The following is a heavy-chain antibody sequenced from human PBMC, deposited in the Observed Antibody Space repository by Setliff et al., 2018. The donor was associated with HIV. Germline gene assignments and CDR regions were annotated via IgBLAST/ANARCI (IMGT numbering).Heavy chain of an antibody. CDR3: ARRGYSYVERVYYYYMDV. CDR2: IYYSGST. Sequence: SETLSLTCTVSGDSIGSSSYYWAWIRQPPGKGLEWIGNIYYSGSTYYNPSLKSRVTISVDTSKNQFSLKLSSVTAADTAMYYCARRGYSYVERVYYYYMDVWGKGTTVTVSS. D-gene: IGHD5-18*01. CDR1: GDSIGSSSYY. J-gene: IGHJ6*03. V-gene: IGHV4-39*07.